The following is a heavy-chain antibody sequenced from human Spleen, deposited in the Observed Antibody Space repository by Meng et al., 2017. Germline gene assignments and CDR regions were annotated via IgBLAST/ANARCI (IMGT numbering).Heavy chain of an antibody. V-gene: IGHV3-30*18. Sequence: QVQLVESGGGVVQPGRSLRLSCAASGFTFSSYGMHWVRQAPGKGLEWVAVMSYDGTNKFYADSVKGRFTISRDNSKNTLYLQMNSLRPEDTAVYYCAKDGGRYSGNHDYWGQGTLVTVSS. CDR2: MSYDGTNK. CDR3: AKDGGRYSGNHDY. CDR1: GFTFSSYG. J-gene: IGHJ4*02. D-gene: IGHD1-26*01.